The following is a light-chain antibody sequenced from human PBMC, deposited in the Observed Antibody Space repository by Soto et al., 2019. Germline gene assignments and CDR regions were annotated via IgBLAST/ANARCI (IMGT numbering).Light chain of an antibody. CDR3: QQYGSSPLT. J-gene: IGKJ4*01. V-gene: IGKV3-20*01. CDR2: GAS. Sequence: EIVLTQSPGTLSLSPGERAALSCRASQRVSSSYLAWYQQKPGQAPRLLIYGASSRATGIPDRFSGSGSGIDFTLTISRLEPEDFAVYYCQQYGSSPLTFGGGTTVEIK. CDR1: QRVSSSY.